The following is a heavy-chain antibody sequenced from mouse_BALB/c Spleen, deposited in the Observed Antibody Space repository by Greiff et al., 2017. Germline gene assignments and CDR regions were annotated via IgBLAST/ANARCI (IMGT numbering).Heavy chain of an antibody. CDR2: IYPGNGDT. CDR3: ARRERYDDYFDY. D-gene: IGHD2-14*01. V-gene: IGHV1-12*01. Sequence: QVQLQQPGAELVKPGASVKMSCKASGYTFTSYNMHWVKQTPGQGLEWIGAIYPGNGDTSYNQKFKGKATLTADKSSSTAYMQLSSLTSEDSAVYYCARRERYDDYFDYWGQGTTLTVSS. J-gene: IGHJ2*01. CDR1: GYTFTSYN.